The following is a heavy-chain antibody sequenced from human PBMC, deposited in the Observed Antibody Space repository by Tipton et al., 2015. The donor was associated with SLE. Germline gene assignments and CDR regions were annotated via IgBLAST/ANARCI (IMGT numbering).Heavy chain of an antibody. V-gene: IGHV1-18*01. CDR2: ISAYNGNT. CDR3: ARDLLITIFGVVNPFDY. J-gene: IGHJ4*02. CDR1: GGTFSSYA. Sequence: QSGPEVKKPGSSVKVSCKASGGTFSSYAISWVRQAPGQGLEWMGWISAYNGNTNYAQKLQGRVTMTTDTSTSTAYMELRSLRSDDTAVYYCARDLLITIFGVVNPFDYWGQGTLVTVSS. D-gene: IGHD3-3*01.